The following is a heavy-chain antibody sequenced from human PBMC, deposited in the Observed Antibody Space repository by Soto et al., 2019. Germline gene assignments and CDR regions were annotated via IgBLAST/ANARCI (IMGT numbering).Heavy chain of an antibody. J-gene: IGHJ5*02. CDR1: GGSISIYY. Sequence: PSETLSLSCTVSGGSISIYYWGWIRQVPGMGLECIGYIFYIGTTYYNPSLKSRVTISLDTPKNQFSLKLNSVTAADTAVYYCARHQRPIARGGFDIWGQGTLVTVSS. CDR3: ARHQRPIARGGFDI. V-gene: IGHV4-59*01. D-gene: IGHD2-21*01. CDR2: IFYIGTT.